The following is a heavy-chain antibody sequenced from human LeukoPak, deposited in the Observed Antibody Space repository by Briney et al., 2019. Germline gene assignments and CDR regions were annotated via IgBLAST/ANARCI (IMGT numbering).Heavy chain of an antibody. CDR2: INPSGGST. J-gene: IGHJ5*02. Sequence: AASVKVSCKASGYTFTSYYMHRVRQAPGQGLEWMGIINPSGGSTSYAQKFQGRVTMTRDTSTSTVYMELSSLRSEDTAVYYCARDFHDILTGYYNNWFDPWGQGTLVTVSS. V-gene: IGHV1-46*01. CDR3: ARDFHDILTGYYNNWFDP. CDR1: GYTFTSYY. D-gene: IGHD3-9*01.